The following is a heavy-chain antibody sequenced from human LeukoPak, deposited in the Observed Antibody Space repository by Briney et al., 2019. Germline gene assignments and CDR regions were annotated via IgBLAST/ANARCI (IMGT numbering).Heavy chain of an antibody. CDR3: TAEHSDSSAWSFDH. V-gene: IGHV3-15*01. J-gene: IGHJ4*02. CDR1: GFTFSDAW. Sequence: GGSLRLSCAASGFTFSDAWLSWVRQAPGKGLEWIGRIRTRAEGEPTDYPGPVKGRFSISRDHSKDTLYLEMNSLRTEDTAVYYCTAEHSDSSAWSFDHWGRGTLVTVSS. D-gene: IGHD3-22*01. CDR2: IRTRAEGEPT.